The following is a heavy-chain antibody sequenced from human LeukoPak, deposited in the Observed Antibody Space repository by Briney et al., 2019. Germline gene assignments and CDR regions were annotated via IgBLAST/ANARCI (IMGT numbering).Heavy chain of an antibody. V-gene: IGHV3-53*01. CDR3: AREGFGAMGGY. CDR2: IYSGGSI. J-gene: IGHJ4*02. D-gene: IGHD3-10*01. CDR1: GFTVSSNY. Sequence: GGSLRLSCAASGFTVSSNYMSWVRQAPGKGLEWVSVIYSGGSIYYADSVKGRFTISRDNSKNTLYLQMNSLRAEDAAVYYCAREGFGAMGGYWGQGTLVTVSS.